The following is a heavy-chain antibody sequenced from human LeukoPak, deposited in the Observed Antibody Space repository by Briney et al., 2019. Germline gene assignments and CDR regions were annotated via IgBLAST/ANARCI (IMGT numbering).Heavy chain of an antibody. Sequence: GGSLRLSCAASGFTFDDYAMHWVRQAPGKGLEWVSLISWDGGSTYYAASVKGRFTISRDNAKNSLYLQMNSLRAEDTAVYYCTGREWELLLDYWGQGTLVTVSS. V-gene: IGHV3-43D*03. CDR3: TGREWELLLDY. D-gene: IGHD1-26*01. CDR2: ISWDGGST. J-gene: IGHJ4*02. CDR1: GFTFDDYA.